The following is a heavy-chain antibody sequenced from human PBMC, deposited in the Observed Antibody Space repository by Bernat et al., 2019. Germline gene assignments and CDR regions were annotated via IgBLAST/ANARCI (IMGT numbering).Heavy chain of an antibody. D-gene: IGHD2-21*01. V-gene: IGHV6-1*01. CDR2: TYYRSKWYN. J-gene: IGHJ4*02. Sequence: QVQLQQSGPGRVKPSQTLSLTCAISGDSVSSNSAAWNWIRQSSSRGLEWLGRTYYRSKWYNDYAVSVKSRIAINPDTSKNQFSMQLNSVTPEDTAVYYCAREGVIADVIFDYWGQGTLVTVSS. CDR3: AREGVIADVIFDY. CDR1: GDSVSSNSAA.